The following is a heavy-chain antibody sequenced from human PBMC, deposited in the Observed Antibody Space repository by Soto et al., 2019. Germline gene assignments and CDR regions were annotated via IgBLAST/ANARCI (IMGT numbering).Heavy chain of an antibody. J-gene: IGHJ6*02. Sequence: PGESLKISCKGSGYSFTSYWIGWVRQMPGKGLEWMGIIYPGDSDTRYSPSFQGQVTISADKSISTAYLQWSSLKASDTAMYYCARTPHIAAGPGRYYYYGMDVWGQGTTVTVSS. CDR2: IYPGDSDT. CDR3: ARTPHIAAGPGRYYYYGMDV. CDR1: GYSFTSYW. D-gene: IGHD6-13*01. V-gene: IGHV5-51*01.